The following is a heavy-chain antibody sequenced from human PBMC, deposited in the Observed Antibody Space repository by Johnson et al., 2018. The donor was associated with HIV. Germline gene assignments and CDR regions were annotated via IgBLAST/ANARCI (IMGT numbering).Heavy chain of an antibody. CDR1: GFTFSSYP. J-gene: IGHJ3*01. Sequence: QVRLVESGGGVVQPGRSLRLSCAGSGFTFSSYPMHWVRKPPGKGLEWVAVISYDGSNKNYTESVKGRFSISRDNSKNTLYLQMNSLRAEDTATYDCAKSPGKDNGGNSGGIDFWGQGTRVTVSS. V-gene: IGHV3-30*04. CDR2: ISYDGSNK. CDR3: AKSPGKDNGGNSGGIDF. D-gene: IGHD4-23*01.